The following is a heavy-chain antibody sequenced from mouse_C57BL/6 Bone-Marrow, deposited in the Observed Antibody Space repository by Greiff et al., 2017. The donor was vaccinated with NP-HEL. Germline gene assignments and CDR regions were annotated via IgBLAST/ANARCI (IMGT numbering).Heavy chain of an antibody. V-gene: IGHV1-63*01. J-gene: IGHJ2*01. Sequence: QVQLQQSGAELVRPGNSVKMSCKASGYTFTNYWIGWAKQRPGHGLEWIGDIYPGGGYTNYNEKFKGKATLTADKSSSTAYMQFRSLASEDSAIYDCARDDGYFFYYWGQGTTLTVSS. CDR1: GYTFTNYW. D-gene: IGHD2-3*01. CDR3: ARDDGYFFYY. CDR2: IYPGGGYT.